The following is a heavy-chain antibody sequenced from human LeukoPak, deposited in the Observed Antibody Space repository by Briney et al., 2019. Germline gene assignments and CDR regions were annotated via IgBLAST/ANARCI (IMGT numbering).Heavy chain of an antibody. CDR1: GYTFTSYY. CDR3: ARAPSYCSSTSCYYEPFDY. CDR2: INPSGGST. D-gene: IGHD2-2*01. Sequence: ASVKVSCKASGYTFTSYYMHWVRQAPGQGLEWMGIINPSGGSTSYAQKFQGRVTMTRDMSTSTVYMELSSLRSEDTAVYYCARAPSYCSSTSCYYEPFDYWGQGTLVTVSS. V-gene: IGHV1-46*01. J-gene: IGHJ4*02.